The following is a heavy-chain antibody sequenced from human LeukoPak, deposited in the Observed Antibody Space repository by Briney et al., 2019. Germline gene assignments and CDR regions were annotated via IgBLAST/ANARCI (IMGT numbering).Heavy chain of an antibody. J-gene: IGHJ4*02. CDR1: GFTFSSYG. Sequence: GGSLRLSCAASGFTFSSYGMHWVRQAPGKGLEWVAVISYDGSNKYYADSVKRRFTISRDNSKNTLYLQMNSLRAENTAVYYCAKDVGGIAARPPGFDYWGQGPLVTVSS. D-gene: IGHD6-6*01. CDR2: ISYDGSNK. V-gene: IGHV3-33*06. CDR3: AKDVGGIAARPPGFDY.